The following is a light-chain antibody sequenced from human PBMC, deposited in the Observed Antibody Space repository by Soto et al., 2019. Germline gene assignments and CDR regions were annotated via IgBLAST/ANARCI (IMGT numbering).Light chain of an antibody. Sequence: QSVLTQPASVSGSPGQSITISCTGTSSDIGAYNFVSWYQQHPGKAPKLMLYDVNIRPSGVSNRFSGSKPGNTASLTISGLQAEDEADYYCTAWTTSTTMIFGGGTKVTVL. V-gene: IGLV2-14*03. CDR3: TAWTTSTTMI. J-gene: IGLJ2*01. CDR1: SSDIGAYNF. CDR2: DVN.